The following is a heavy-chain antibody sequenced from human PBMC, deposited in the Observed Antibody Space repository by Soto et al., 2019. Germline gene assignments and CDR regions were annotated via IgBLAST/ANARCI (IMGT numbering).Heavy chain of an antibody. D-gene: IGHD2-21*02. CDR3: ARGPPRYCGGDCYFSYYYYGMDV. V-gene: IGHV1-24*01. CDR2: FDPEDGET. Sequence: ASVKVSCKVSGYTLTELSMHWVRQAPGKGLEWMGGFDPEDGETNYAQKFQGRVTITADESTSTAYMELSSLRSEDTAVYYCARGPPRYCGGDCYFSYYYYGMDVWGQGTTVTVSS. J-gene: IGHJ6*02. CDR1: GYTLTELS.